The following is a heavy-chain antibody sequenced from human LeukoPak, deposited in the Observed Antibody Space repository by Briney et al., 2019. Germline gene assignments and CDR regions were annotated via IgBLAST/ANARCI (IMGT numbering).Heavy chain of an antibody. CDR1: GYTFTSYD. V-gene: IGHV1-8*01. CDR3: ATQTRPNYYDSSGYYCSFGY. Sequence: ASVKVSSKASGYTFTSYDINWVRQATGQGLEWMGWMNPNSGNTGYAQKFQGRVTMTRNTSISTAYMELSSLRSEDTAVYYCATQTRPNYYDSSGYYCSFGYWGQGTLVTVSS. D-gene: IGHD3-22*01. CDR2: MNPNSGNT. J-gene: IGHJ4*02.